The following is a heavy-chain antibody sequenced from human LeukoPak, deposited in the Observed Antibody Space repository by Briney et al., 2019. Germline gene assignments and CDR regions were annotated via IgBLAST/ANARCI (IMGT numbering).Heavy chain of an antibody. CDR2: ISSSGSTI. CDR1: GFTFSDYY. Sequence: GGSLRLSCAASGFTFSDYYMSWIRQAPGKGLEWVSYISSSGSTIYYADSVKGRFTISRDNAKNSLYLQMNSLRAEDTAVYYCARGSEGYSYYYYGMDVWGQGTTVTVSS. CDR3: ARGSEGYSYYYYGMDV. J-gene: IGHJ6*02. D-gene: IGHD5-18*01. V-gene: IGHV3-11*01.